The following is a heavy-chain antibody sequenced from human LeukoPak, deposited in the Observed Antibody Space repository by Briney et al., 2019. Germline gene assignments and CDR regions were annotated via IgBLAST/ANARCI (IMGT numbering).Heavy chain of an antibody. CDR1: GGTFSSYA. Sequence: ASVKVFCKASGGTFSSYAISWVRQAPGQGLEGMVGIIPICCTANYAQKFQGRVTITADESTSTAYMELSSLRSEDTAVYYCARDLPGIAAAGTLGYWGQGTLVTVSS. V-gene: IGHV1-69*13. D-gene: IGHD6-13*01. CDR3: ARDLPGIAAAGTLGY. J-gene: IGHJ4*02. CDR2: IIPICCTA.